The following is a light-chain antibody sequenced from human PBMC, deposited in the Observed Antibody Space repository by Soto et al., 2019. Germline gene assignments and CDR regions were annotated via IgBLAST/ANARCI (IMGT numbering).Light chain of an antibody. Sequence: EIVLTQSPATLSLSPGQRATLSCRATERVHSYLNWYQQKGGQAPRLLIYDASNRATGIPARFSGSGSGTDFTLTISRLEPEDFAVYYCQQRNRWPITFGQGTRLEIK. CDR1: ERVHSY. J-gene: IGKJ5*01. CDR3: QQRNRWPIT. CDR2: DAS. V-gene: IGKV3-11*01.